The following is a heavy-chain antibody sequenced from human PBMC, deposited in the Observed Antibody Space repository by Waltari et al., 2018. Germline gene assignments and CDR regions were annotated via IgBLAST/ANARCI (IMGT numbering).Heavy chain of an antibody. D-gene: IGHD3-3*01. CDR2: INHSGST. V-gene: IGHV4-34*01. Sequence: QVQLQQWGAGLLKPSETLSLTCAVYGGSFSGYYWSWIRQPPGKGLEWIGEINHSGSTNYIPSLKSRVTISVDTSKNQFSLKLSSVTAADTAVYYCARLAELNYDFWSGQTLSPRDYYGMDVWGQGTTVTVSS. CDR1: GGSFSGYY. CDR3: ARLAELNYDFWSGQTLSPRDYYGMDV. J-gene: IGHJ6*02.